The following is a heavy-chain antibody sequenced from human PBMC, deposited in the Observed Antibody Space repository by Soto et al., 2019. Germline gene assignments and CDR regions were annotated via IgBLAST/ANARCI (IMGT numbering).Heavy chain of an antibody. CDR3: ARGKYQLLRNYYYGMDV. J-gene: IGHJ6*02. CDR1: GGSISSYY. D-gene: IGHD2-2*01. V-gene: IGHV4-59*01. Sequence: NPSETLSLTCTVSGGSISSYYWSWIRQPPGKGLEWIGYIYYSGSTNYNPSLKSRVTISVDTSKNQLSLKLSSVTAADTAVYYCARGKYQLLRNYYYGMDVWGQGTTVTVSS. CDR2: IYYSGST.